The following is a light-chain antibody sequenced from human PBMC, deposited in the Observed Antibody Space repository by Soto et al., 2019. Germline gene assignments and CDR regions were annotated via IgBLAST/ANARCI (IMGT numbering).Light chain of an antibody. Sequence: DIQMTQSPSTLSASVGDRVTITCRASQSISNWLAWYQQKPGKAPKLLIYKASTLKSGAPSRFSGSGSGTEFTLTISSLQPDDFATYYCQQYDNLPLTFGGGTKVDIK. J-gene: IGKJ4*01. CDR3: QQYDNLPLT. CDR2: KAS. V-gene: IGKV1-5*03. CDR1: QSISNW.